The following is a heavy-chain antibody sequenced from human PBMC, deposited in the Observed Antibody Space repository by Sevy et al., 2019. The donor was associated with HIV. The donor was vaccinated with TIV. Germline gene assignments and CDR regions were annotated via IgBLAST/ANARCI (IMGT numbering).Heavy chain of an antibody. CDR2: INHGEIT. V-gene: IGHV4-34*01. J-gene: IGHJ3*02. CDR1: GGSFSGHY. CDR3: ARRRYFYASGWKDVLDI. D-gene: IGHD3-10*01. Sequence: SETLSLTCGVSGGSFSGHYWSWLRQTPEKGLEWIGEINHGEITDYNPSLESRVTMSVDTSKNQFSLKLKSVTAADTAVYYCARRRYFYASGWKDVLDIWGQGTLVTVSS.